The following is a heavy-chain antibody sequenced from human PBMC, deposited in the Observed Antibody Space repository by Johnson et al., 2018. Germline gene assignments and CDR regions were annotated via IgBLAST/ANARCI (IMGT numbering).Heavy chain of an antibody. V-gene: IGHV3-30*18. CDR2: ISYDGSNK. CDR3: AKERRADYYYSDMDV. Sequence: QVQLVQSGGGVVQXGRSLRLXCAASGFTFSSYGMHWVRQAPGKGLEWVAVISYDGSNKNYADSVKGRFTISRDNSKNTLYLQMNSLRAEDTAVYYCAKERRADYYYSDMDVWGQGTTVTVSS. J-gene: IGHJ6*02. CDR1: GFTFSSYG.